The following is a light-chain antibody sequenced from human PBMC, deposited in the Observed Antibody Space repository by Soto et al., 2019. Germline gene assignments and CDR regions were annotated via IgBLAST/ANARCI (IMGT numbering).Light chain of an antibody. CDR3: SAFASSNPWV. CDR2: EVT. CDR1: SIDVGAYNY. V-gene: IGLV2-8*01. Sequence: QSALTQPPSASGSPGQSVTISCTGTSIDVGAYNYVSWYQQHAGKAPKLVIYEVTTRPSGVPARFSGSMSANTASLTVSGLQAEEEADYYCSAFASSNPWVFGGGTTLTVL. J-gene: IGLJ3*02.